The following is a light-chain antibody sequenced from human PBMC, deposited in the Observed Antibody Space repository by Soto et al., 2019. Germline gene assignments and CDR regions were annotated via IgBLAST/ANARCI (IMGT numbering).Light chain of an antibody. V-gene: IGLV1-44*01. J-gene: IGLJ1*01. CDR1: SSNIAPNT. CDR2: AND. Sequence: QSVLTQPPSASGTPGQRVTISCSGSSSNIAPNTVNWYQHLPGAAPQLLIFANDRRPSGVPDRFSGSRSGTSASLAISGLQSEDEADYYCAAWDDSLNGYVFGTGTKVIVL. CDR3: AAWDDSLNGYV.